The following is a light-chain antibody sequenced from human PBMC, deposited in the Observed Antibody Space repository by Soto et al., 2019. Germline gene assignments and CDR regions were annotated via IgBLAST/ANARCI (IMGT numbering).Light chain of an antibody. Sequence: QSALTQPASVSGSPGQSITISCTGTSSDVGGYNYVSWYQQHPGKAPKLMIYDVSNRPSGVSNRFSGSKSGNTASLTISGLQAEDEADYYCSSYTSSSTLGPYVVFGGGTQLTVL. V-gene: IGLV2-14*01. CDR1: SSDVGGYNY. CDR2: DVS. CDR3: SSYTSSSTLGPYVV. J-gene: IGLJ2*01.